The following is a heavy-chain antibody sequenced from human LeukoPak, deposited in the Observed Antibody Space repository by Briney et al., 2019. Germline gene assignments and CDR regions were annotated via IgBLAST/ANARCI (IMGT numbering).Heavy chain of an antibody. V-gene: IGHV3-53*01. CDR3: ARELGGGGLHYFDY. CDR2: LYNDAFGSTT. CDR1: GFTVSTSF. Sequence: GGSLRLSCAGSGFTVSTSFMSWVRHAPGKGLEWVSTLYNDAFGSTTYYADSVTGRFTISRDNSQNTLFLQMSSLTAEDTAMYYCARELGGGGLHYFDYWGRGTLVTVSS. J-gene: IGHJ4*02. D-gene: IGHD3-16*01.